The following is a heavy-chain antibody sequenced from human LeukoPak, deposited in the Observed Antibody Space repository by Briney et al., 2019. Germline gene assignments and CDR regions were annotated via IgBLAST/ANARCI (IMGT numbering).Heavy chain of an antibody. V-gene: IGHV4-30-4*08. CDR3: ARGRGKRITIFGVTYNWFDP. D-gene: IGHD3-3*01. Sequence: SQTLSLTCTVSGGSISSGDYYWSWIRQPPGKCLEWIGYIYYSGSTYYNPSLNSRVTISVDTSKNQFSLKLSSVPAADTAVYYCARGRGKRITIFGVTYNWFDPWGQGTLVTVSS. CDR2: IYYSGST. J-gene: IGHJ5*02. CDR1: GGSISSGDYY.